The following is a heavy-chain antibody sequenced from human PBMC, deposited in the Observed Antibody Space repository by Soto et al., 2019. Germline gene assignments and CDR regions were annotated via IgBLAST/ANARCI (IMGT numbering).Heavy chain of an antibody. CDR1: GGSISSGGYY. Sequence: SETLSLTCTVSGGSISSGGYYWSWIRQHPGKGLEWIGYIYYSWSTYYNPSLKSRVTISVDTSKNQFSLKLSSVTAADTAVYYCARGVPSPGYFDYWGQGTLVTVSS. V-gene: IGHV4-31*03. CDR3: ARGVPSPGYFDY. J-gene: IGHJ4*02. D-gene: IGHD2-2*01. CDR2: IYYSWST.